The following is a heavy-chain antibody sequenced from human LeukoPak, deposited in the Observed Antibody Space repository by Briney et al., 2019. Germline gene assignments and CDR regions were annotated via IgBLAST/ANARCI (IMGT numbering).Heavy chain of an antibody. Sequence: GGSLRLSCAASGFTFSSYAMSWVRQAPGKGLEWVSGISGSGGSTYYADSVKGRFTISRDNSKNTLYLQMNSLRAEDTAVYYCARGKSGSYGLEDYLGHGTLVTVSS. CDR1: GFTFSSYA. J-gene: IGHJ4*01. CDR3: ARGKSGSYGLEDY. D-gene: IGHD1-26*01. V-gene: IGHV3-23*01. CDR2: ISGSGGST.